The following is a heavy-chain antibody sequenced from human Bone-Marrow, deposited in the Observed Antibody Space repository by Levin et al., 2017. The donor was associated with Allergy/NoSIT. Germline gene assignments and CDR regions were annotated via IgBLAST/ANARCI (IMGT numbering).Heavy chain of an antibody. J-gene: IGHJ4*02. CDR1: GYTFTSYY. V-gene: IGHV1-46*01. CDR3: ATQREMYSSSWPPRDY. CDR2: INPSGGST. Sequence: GASVKVSCKASGYTFTSYYMHWVRQAPGQGLEWMGIINPSGGSTSYAQKFQGRVTMTRDTSTSTVYMELSSLRSEDTAVYYCATQREMYSSSWPPRDYWGQGTLVTVSS. D-gene: IGHD6-13*01.